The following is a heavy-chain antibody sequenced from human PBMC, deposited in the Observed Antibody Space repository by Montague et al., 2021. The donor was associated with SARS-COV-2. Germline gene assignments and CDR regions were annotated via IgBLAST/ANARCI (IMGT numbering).Heavy chain of an antibody. J-gene: IGHJ3*02. CDR3: ARVPRIYDVWSGCYDAFDI. D-gene: IGHD3-3*01. CDR1: GGSISSYY. Sequence: SETLSLTCTVSGGSISSYYWSWIRQPPGKGLEWIGYIYHSGSTNYNPSLKSRVTISVDTSKNQFSLKLSSVTAADTAVYYCARVPRIYDVWSGCYDAFDIWGQGTMVTVSS. CDR2: IYHSGST. V-gene: IGHV4-59*01.